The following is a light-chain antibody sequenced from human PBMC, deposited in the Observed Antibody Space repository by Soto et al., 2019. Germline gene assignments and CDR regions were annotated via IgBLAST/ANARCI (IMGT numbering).Light chain of an antibody. J-gene: IGLJ1*01. CDR1: SSDVGGYNY. Sequence: QPALTQPASVSGSPGQSITISCTGTSSDVGGYNYVSWYQQHPGKAPKLMIYDVSNRPSGVSNRFSGSKSGNTASLTISGLQAEDEADYYCSSYTSSSTLEVFGTGTKVTVL. V-gene: IGLV2-14*01. CDR3: SSYTSSSTLEV. CDR2: DVS.